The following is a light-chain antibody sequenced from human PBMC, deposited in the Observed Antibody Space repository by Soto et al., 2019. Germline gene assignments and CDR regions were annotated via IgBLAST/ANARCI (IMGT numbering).Light chain of an antibody. V-gene: IGKV1-5*03. CDR2: KAS. Sequence: DIQITQSPSTLSGTVGDRVTITCRASHTMSSWLSWYQQKPWKAPNLLIYKASTLKSGVPSRFSGSGSGTEFTLTIISLQPDDVAAYYCQHYNSYSEAFGQGTKVDIK. CDR1: HTMSSW. J-gene: IGKJ1*01. CDR3: QHYNSYSEA.